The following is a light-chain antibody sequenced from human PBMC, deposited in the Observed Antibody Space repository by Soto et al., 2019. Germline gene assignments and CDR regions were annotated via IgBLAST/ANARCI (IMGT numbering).Light chain of an antibody. J-gene: IGKJ1*01. V-gene: IGKV3-20*01. CDR2: VAY. CDR3: QQHGTT. CDR1: HSLSNSE. Sequence: IVFTQSPGTLSLSQGERATLFFRASHSLSNSELAWYQQKPSHAHRPLISVAYSRGTGIPDRSTGSESGTDITLTISRLELEDSAVYYCQQHGTTFGQGTKVDIK.